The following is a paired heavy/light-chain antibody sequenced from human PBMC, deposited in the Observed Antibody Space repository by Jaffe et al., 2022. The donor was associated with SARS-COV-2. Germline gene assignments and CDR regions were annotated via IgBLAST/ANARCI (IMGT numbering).Light chain of an antibody. CDR2: LAS. J-gene: IGKJ1*01. V-gene: IGKV2-28*01. Sequence: DIVMTQSPLSLPVTPGEPASISCRCSQSLLHSNGHNYLDWYLQKPGQSPQLLIYLASNRASGVPDRFSGSGSGTDYTLKISRVEAEDVGVYYCMQALETPRTFGQGTKVEIK. CDR3: MQALETPRT. CDR1: QSLLHSNGHNY.
Heavy chain of an antibody. V-gene: IGHV3-30*04. Sequence: QVQLVESGGGVVQSGRSLRLSCAASGFTFSNYAIHWVRQAPGKGLEWVALISYDGRDKYYADCVQGRFTISRDNFKSTLYLQMNSLRAEDTAVYYCAREGGYCSGGSCYSQGFDYWGQGTLVTVSS. CDR2: ISYDGRDK. J-gene: IGHJ4*02. CDR3: AREGGYCSGGSCYSQGFDY. CDR1: GFTFSNYA. D-gene: IGHD2-15*01.